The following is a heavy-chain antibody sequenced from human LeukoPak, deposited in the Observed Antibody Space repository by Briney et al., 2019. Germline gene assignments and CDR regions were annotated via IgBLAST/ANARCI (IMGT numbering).Heavy chain of an antibody. CDR1: GGSFSGYY. V-gene: IGHV4-34*01. Sequence: SETLSLTCAVYGGSFSGYYWSWIRQPPGKGLEWIGEINHSGSTNYNPSLKSRVTISVDTSKNYFSLKLNSVIAADTAVYYCARDRPGSYWYFDLWGRGTLVTVSS. CDR3: ARDRPGSYWYFDL. CDR2: INHSGST. J-gene: IGHJ2*01. D-gene: IGHD3-10*01.